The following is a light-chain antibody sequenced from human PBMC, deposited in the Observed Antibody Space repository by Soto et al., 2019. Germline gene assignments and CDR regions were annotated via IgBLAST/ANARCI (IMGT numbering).Light chain of an antibody. CDR3: QSYDSSLSNWV. CDR1: SSNIGAGYD. Sequence: QSVLTQPPSVYGAPEQRVTISCSGSSSNIGAGYDVHWYQQLPGTAPKLLIYGNSNRPSGVPDRLSGSKSGTSASLAITGLQAEDEADYYCQSYDSSLSNWVFGGGTKLTVL. V-gene: IGLV1-40*01. CDR2: GNS. J-gene: IGLJ3*02.